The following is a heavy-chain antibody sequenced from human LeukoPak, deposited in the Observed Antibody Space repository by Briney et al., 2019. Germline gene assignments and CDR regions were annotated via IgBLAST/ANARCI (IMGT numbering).Heavy chain of an antibody. CDR2: IYPGDSDI. D-gene: IGHD1-1*01. CDR3: ARQDGNSKYYFDY. V-gene: IGHV5-51*01. J-gene: IGHJ4*02. CDR1: GYNFTNYW. Sequence: GESLKISCKGSGYNFTNYWISWVRQMPGKGLEWMGIIYPGDSDIRYRPSFQGQVTISVDKSISTAYLQWSSLKASDTAMYYCARQDGNSKYYFDYWGQGTLVTVSS.